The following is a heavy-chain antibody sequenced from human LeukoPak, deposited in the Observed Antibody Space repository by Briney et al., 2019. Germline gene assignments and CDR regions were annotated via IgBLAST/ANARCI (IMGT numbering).Heavy chain of an antibody. CDR1: GFTFDDYG. Sequence: GGSLRLSXAASGFTFDDYGMSWVRQAPGKGLEWVSGINWNGGSTCYADSVKGRFTISRDNAKNSLYLQMNSLRAEDTALYYCARVKRHDSSGYDYYYYYYMDVWGKGTTVTVSS. CDR2: INWNGGST. V-gene: IGHV3-20*04. J-gene: IGHJ6*03. D-gene: IGHD3-22*01. CDR3: ARVKRHDSSGYDYYYYYYMDV.